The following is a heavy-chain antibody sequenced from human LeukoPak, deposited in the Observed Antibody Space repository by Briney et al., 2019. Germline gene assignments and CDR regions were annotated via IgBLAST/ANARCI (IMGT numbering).Heavy chain of an antibody. D-gene: IGHD6-19*01. J-gene: IGHJ4*02. Sequence: SETLSLTCTVSGGSISSYFWSWIRQPAGKGLGWIGRIYTSGSTNYNPSLKSRVTMSVDTSKNQFSLKLSSVTAADTAVYYCARGTAVAATDYWGQGTLVTVSS. CDR3: ARGTAVAATDY. V-gene: IGHV4-4*07. CDR2: IYTSGST. CDR1: GGSISSYF.